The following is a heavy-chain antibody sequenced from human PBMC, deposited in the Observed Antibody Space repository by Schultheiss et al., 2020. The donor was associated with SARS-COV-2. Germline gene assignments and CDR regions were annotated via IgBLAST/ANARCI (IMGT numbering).Heavy chain of an antibody. V-gene: IGHV5-51*01. J-gene: IGHJ4*02. CDR3: ARSLTRLGSCVGGGCYSADY. CDR2: IYPGDSNT. D-gene: IGHD2-15*01. Sequence: GGSLRLSCKASGYTFTNYWIAWVRQMPGKGLELVGNIYPGDSNTKYSPSFQGQVTISADKSISTAYLQWSSLKASDTAMYYCARSLTRLGSCVGGGCYSADYWGQGTLVTVSS. CDR1: GYTFTNYW.